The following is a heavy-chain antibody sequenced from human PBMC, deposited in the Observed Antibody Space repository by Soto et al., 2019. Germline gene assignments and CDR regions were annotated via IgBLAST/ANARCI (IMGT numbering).Heavy chain of an antibody. CDR1: GFTFSRYE. CDR2: ISSSGSTI. J-gene: IGHJ4*02. CDR3: ATGPRLRLLDY. D-gene: IGHD5-12*01. Sequence: PGESLRLSCAASGFTFSRYEMNWVRQAPGKGLEWVSYISSSGSTIYYADSVKGRFTISRDNAKNSLYLQMNSLRAEDTAVYYCATGPRLRLLDYWGQGTLVTVSS. V-gene: IGHV3-48*03.